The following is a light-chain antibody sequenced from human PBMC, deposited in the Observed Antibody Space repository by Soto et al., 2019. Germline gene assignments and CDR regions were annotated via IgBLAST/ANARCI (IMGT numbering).Light chain of an antibody. CDR1: SSDIGGYNY. V-gene: IGLV2-14*01. Sequence: QSALTQPASVSGSPGQSITISCTGTSSDIGGYNYVSWYQQHPGKAPKLMIYAVSNRPSGVSNRFSGSKSGNTASLTISGLQAEDEADYYCTSYTSSRTWVFGGGTKLTVL. CDR2: AVS. J-gene: IGLJ3*02. CDR3: TSYTSSRTWV.